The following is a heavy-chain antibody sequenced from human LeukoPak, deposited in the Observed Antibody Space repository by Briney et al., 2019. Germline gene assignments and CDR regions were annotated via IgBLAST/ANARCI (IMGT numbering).Heavy chain of an antibody. CDR2: IWCDGSNK. CDR1: GFTFSSYG. Sequence: PGRSLRLSCAASGFTFSSYGMHWVRQAPGKGLEWVAVIWCDGSNKYYADSVKGRFTISRDNSKNTLYLQMNSLRAEDTAVYYCARGHYYDSSGYSNWGQGTLVTVSS. D-gene: IGHD3-22*01. V-gene: IGHV3-33*01. J-gene: IGHJ4*02. CDR3: ARGHYYDSSGYSN.